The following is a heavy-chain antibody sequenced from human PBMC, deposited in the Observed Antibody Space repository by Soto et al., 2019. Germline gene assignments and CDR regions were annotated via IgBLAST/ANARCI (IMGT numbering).Heavy chain of an antibody. CDR2: IYYSGST. V-gene: IGHV4-30-4*01. J-gene: IGHJ6*02. Sequence: QVQLQESGPGLVKPSQTLSLTCTVSGGSISSGDYYWSWIRQPPGKGLEWIGYIYYSGSTYYNPSLKSRVDISVDASKNQFSLKLTSVTAADTAVYYCARDTAPAGDYYYGMDVWGQGTTVTVSS. CDR3: ARDTAPAGDYYYGMDV. CDR1: GGSISSGDYY. D-gene: IGHD5-18*01.